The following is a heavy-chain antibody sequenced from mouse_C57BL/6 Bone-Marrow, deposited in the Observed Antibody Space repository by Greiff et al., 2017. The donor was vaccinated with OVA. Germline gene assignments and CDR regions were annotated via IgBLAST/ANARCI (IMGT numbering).Heavy chain of an antibody. J-gene: IGHJ2*01. D-gene: IGHD1-1*01. CDR3: ARGSYGSSLDY. CDR1: GYSITSGYD. Sequence: DVMLVESGPGMVKPSQSLSLTCTVTGYSITSGYDWHWIRHFPGNKLEWMGYISYSGSTNYNPSLKSRISITHDTSKNHFFLKLNSVTTEDTATYYCARGSYGSSLDYWGQGTTLTVSS. CDR2: ISYSGST. V-gene: IGHV3-1*01.